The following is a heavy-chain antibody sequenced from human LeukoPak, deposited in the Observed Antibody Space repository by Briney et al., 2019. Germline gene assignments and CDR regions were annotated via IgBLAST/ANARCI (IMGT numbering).Heavy chain of an antibody. V-gene: IGHV3-11*01. CDR3: ARGLQQLVRLFDY. J-gene: IGHJ4*02. CDR2: ISSSGSTI. Sequence: PGGSLRLSCAASGFTFSDYYMSWIRQGPGKGLEWVSCISSSGSTIYYADSVKGRFTISRDNAKNSLYLQMNSLRAEDTAVYYCARGLQQLVRLFDYWGQGTLVTVSS. D-gene: IGHD6-13*01. CDR1: GFTFSDYY.